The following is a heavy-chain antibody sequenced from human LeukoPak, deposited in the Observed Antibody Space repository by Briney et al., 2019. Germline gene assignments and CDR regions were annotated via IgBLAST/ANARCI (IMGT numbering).Heavy chain of an antibody. CDR2: MNPNSGNT. Sequence: ASVKVSCEASGYTFTGYYMHWVRQATGQGLEWMGWMNPNSGNTGYAQKFQGRVTMTRNTSISTAYMELSSLRSEDTAVYYCARATTYWFDPWGQGTLVTVSS. J-gene: IGHJ5*02. CDR1: GYTFTGYY. D-gene: IGHD2/OR15-2a*01. V-gene: IGHV1-8*02. CDR3: ARATTYWFDP.